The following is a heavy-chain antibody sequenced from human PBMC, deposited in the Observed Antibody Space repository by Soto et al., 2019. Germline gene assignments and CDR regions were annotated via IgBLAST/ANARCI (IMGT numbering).Heavy chain of an antibody. V-gene: IGHV1-24*01. CDR1: GYTLTELS. CDR2: FDPEDGET. J-gene: IGHJ4*02. D-gene: IGHD1-26*01. Sequence: ASVKISCKVSGYTLTELSMHWVRQAPGKGLEWMGGFDPEDGETIYAQKFQGRVTMTEDTSTDTAYMELSSLRSEDTAVYYCATSVVGATTSSLPRNFDYWGEGTLVTVS. CDR3: ATSVVGATTSSLPRNFDY.